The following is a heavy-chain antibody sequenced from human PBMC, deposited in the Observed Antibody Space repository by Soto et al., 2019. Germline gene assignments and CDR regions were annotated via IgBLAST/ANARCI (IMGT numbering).Heavy chain of an antibody. CDR2: ISSDGSNK. Sequence: QVQLVESGGGVVQPGRSLRLSCAASGFTFSSYGMHWVRQAPGKGLEWVALISSDGSNKYYADSVKGRFTISRDNSKNTLYLQMNSLRDEDTAVYYCGAGRYFSDYWGQGTLVTVSS. J-gene: IGHJ4*02. CDR1: GFTFSSYG. CDR3: GAGRYFSDY. V-gene: IGHV3-30*03.